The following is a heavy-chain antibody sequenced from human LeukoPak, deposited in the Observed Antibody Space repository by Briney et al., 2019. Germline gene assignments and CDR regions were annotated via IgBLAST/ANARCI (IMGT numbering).Heavy chain of an antibody. CDR2: INPNSGNT. J-gene: IGHJ6*03. D-gene: IGHD1-26*01. V-gene: IGHV1-8*01. CDR1: GYTFTSYD. CDR3: ARDSSPMDV. Sequence: AAVRVSCKASGYTFTSYDINWVRQATGQGREGVGLINPNSGNTGYAQKFQGKVTMTRDTPISTAYMELSSLRSEDTAVYYCARDSSPMDVWGKGTTVTISS.